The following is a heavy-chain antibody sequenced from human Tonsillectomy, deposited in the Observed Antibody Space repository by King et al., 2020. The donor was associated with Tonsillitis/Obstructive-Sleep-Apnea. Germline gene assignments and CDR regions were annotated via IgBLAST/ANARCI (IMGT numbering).Heavy chain of an antibody. D-gene: IGHD4-17*01. Sequence: VQLVESGSELKKPGASVKVSCKASVYTFTSYAMNWVRQAPGQGLEWMGCINTNTGNPTYAQGFTGRFVFSLDTSVSTAYLQISSLKAEDTSVDYCARDDYGDSVDHYWFDPWGQGTLVTVSS. CDR1: VYTFTSYA. CDR3: ARDDYGDSVDHYWFDP. J-gene: IGHJ5*02. CDR2: INTNTGNP. V-gene: IGHV7-4-1*02.